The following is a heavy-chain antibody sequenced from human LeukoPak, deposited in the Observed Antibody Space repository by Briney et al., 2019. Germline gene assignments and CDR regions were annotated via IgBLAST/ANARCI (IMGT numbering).Heavy chain of an antibody. Sequence: SVKVSCKASGGTFSSYAISWVRQAPGQGLEWMGGIIPIFGTANYAQRFQGRVTVTADKSTSTAYMELSSLRSEDTAVYYCAVYYYGSGTPPFDPWGQGTLVTVSS. J-gene: IGHJ5*02. D-gene: IGHD3-10*01. CDR1: GGTFSSYA. CDR3: AVYYYGSGTPPFDP. CDR2: IIPIFGTA. V-gene: IGHV1-69*06.